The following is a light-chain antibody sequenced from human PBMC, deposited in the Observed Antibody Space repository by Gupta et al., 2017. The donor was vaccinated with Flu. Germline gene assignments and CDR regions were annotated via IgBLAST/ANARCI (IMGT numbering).Light chain of an antibody. CDR3: SSWDDHFSGWV. Sequence: VTITCSGRTSNIENNPVNWYRQVPGAAPQVVIHSSNRRPSGVPGHFSASKSGTSASLVISGLQSEDEGHYYCSSWDDHFSGWVFGGGTQLTV. CDR1: TSNIENNP. CDR2: SSN. V-gene: IGLV1-44*01. J-gene: IGLJ3*02.